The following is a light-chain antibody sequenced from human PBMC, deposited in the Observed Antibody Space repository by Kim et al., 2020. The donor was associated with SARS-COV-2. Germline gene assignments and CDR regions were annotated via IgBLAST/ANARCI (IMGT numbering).Light chain of an antibody. CDR1: QSVTSN. CDR3: QQYNRWPPYI. J-gene: IGKJ2*01. CDR2: GAS. V-gene: IGKV3-15*01. Sequence: VSPGERATLSCRASQSVTSNLAWYQQKPGQAPMLLIYGASIRATGIPDRFSGSGSGTEFTLTISSLQSEDFALYYCQQYNRWPPYIFGQGTKLEI.